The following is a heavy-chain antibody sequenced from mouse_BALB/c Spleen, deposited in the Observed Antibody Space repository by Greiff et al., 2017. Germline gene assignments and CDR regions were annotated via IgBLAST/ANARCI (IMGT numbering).Heavy chain of an antibody. Sequence: EVHLVESGGGLVQPGGSRKLSCAASGFTFSSFGMHWVRQAPEKGLEWVAYISSGSSTIYYADTVKGRFTISRDNPKNTLFLQMTSLRSEDTAMYYCARGILRRDYAMDYWGQGTSVTVSS. J-gene: IGHJ4*01. CDR3: ARGILRRDYAMDY. D-gene: IGHD1-1*01. CDR1: GFTFSSFG. V-gene: IGHV5-17*02. CDR2: ISSGSSTI.